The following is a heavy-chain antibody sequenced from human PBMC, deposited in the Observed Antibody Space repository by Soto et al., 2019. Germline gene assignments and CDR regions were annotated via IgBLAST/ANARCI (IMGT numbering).Heavy chain of an antibody. J-gene: IGHJ4*02. CDR3: TSYPLGF. CDR1: GFAFGSYW. Sequence: EVKLEESGGGLVQPGGSLRLSCGASGFAFGSYWMTWVRQAPGKGLEWVANIKQDGSEMHYVDSVKGRFVISRDNAKSSLYLQMNNLRDEDTAVYYCTSYPLGFWGQGTLVTVSS. CDR2: IKQDGSEM. D-gene: IGHD6-25*01. V-gene: IGHV3-7*01.